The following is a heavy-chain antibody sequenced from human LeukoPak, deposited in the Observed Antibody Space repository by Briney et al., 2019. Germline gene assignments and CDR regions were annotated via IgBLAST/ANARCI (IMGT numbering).Heavy chain of an antibody. CDR3: ARVSHSSGYYRDY. V-gene: IGHV3-30-3*01. CDR2: ISYDGSNK. D-gene: IGHD3-22*01. Sequence: GGSLSLSCAASGFTFSSYAMHWVRQAPGKGLEWVAVISYDGSNKYYADSVKGRFTISRDNSKNTLYLQMNSLRAEDTAVYYCARVSHSSGYYRDYWGQGTLVTVSS. CDR1: GFTFSSYA. J-gene: IGHJ4*02.